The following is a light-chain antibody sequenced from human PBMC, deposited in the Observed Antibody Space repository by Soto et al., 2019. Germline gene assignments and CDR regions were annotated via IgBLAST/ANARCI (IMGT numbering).Light chain of an antibody. CDR3: QQYNDWPRT. CDR1: QSVSSN. CDR2: GAS. Sequence: ELVMTQSPATLSVSPGERATLSCRASQSVSSNLAWYQRKPGQAPRLLIYGASIRATGIPARFSGSGSGTEFTLTINSLQSVDFAVYYCQQYNDWPRTFGQGTKVDIK. J-gene: IGKJ1*01. V-gene: IGKV3-15*01.